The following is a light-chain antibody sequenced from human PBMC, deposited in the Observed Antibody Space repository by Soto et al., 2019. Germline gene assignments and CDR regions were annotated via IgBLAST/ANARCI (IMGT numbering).Light chain of an antibody. J-gene: IGLJ2*01. CDR1: SSDIGGSNF. Sequence: QSALPQPRSVSGSPGQLVTISCTGTSSDIGGSNFVSWYQQHPGKAPKLMIYDVTKRPSGVPDRFSGSKSGNTASLTISGIQADDEADYYCCSYTGRVVFGGGTKLTVL. V-gene: IGLV2-11*01. CDR3: CSYTGRVV. CDR2: DVT.